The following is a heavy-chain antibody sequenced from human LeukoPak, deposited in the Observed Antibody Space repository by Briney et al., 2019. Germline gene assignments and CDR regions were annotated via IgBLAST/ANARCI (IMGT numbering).Heavy chain of an antibody. D-gene: IGHD1-26*01. J-gene: IGHJ4*02. Sequence: SQTLSLTCAISGEPVSRDNAAWNWIRQSPSRGLEWLGRTYYRSKWYNDYAVSVKSRITINPDTSKNQFSLQLNSVTPEDTAVYYCARDERRADFLDSGSFDYWGQGTLVTVSS. V-gene: IGHV6-1*01. CDR1: GEPVSRDNAA. CDR2: TYYRSKWYN. CDR3: ARDERRADFLDSGSFDY.